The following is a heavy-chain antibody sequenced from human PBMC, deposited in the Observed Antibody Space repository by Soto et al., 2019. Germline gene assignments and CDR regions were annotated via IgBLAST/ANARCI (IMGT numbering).Heavy chain of an antibody. CDR1: GYTFTSYG. J-gene: IGHJ6*02. CDR2: ISAYNGNT. CDR3: ASYHLNSYYYGMDV. V-gene: IGHV1-18*01. Sequence: ASVKVSCKASGYTFTSYGISLLRHSPGQGLEWMGWISAYNGNTNYAQKLQGRVTMTTDTSTSTAYMELRSLRSDDTAVYYCASYHLNSYYYGMDVWGQGTTVTVSS.